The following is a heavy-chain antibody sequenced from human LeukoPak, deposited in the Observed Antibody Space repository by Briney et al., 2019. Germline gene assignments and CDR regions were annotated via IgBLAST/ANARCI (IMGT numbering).Heavy chain of an antibody. V-gene: IGHV4-34*01. J-gene: IGHJ4*02. CDR2: INHSGST. CDR1: GGSFSTFY. Sequence: SETLSLTCAVYGGSFSTFYWNWIRQPPGKGLEWIGEINHSGSTNYNPSLKSRVTISMDTSKNQFSLKLSSMTAADTAVYYCARDLVYYYGSGSRYFDYWGQGTLVTVSS. D-gene: IGHD3-10*01. CDR3: ARDLVYYYGSGSRYFDY.